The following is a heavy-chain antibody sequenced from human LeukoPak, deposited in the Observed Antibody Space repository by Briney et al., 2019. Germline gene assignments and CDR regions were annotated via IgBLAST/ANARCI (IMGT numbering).Heavy chain of an antibody. CDR1: GGSFSGYY. CDR2: ISSSGSTI. V-gene: IGHV3-11*04. J-gene: IGHJ6*03. D-gene: IGHD6-13*01. CDR3: ARVLPTKIAAAGLYYYYYMDV. Sequence: LSLTCAVYGGSFSGYYWSWIRQAPGKGLEWVSYISSSGSTIYYADSVKGRFTISRDNAENSLYLQMNSLRAEDTAVYYCARVLPTKIAAAGLYYYYYMDVWGKGTTVTVSS.